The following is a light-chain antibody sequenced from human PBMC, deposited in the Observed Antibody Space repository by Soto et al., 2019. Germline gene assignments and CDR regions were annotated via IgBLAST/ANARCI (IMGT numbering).Light chain of an antibody. CDR1: SSDIGDYDY. CDR3: SSFTSRFTFNYV. J-gene: IGLJ1*01. Sequence: QSALTQPASVSGSPGQSITISCTGTSSDIGDYDYVSWYQQHPGKAPKLLISEVSNRPSGVSNRFSGFKSGNTASLTISGLQAEDEADYYCSSFTSRFTFNYVFGTGTKVTVL. CDR2: EVS. V-gene: IGLV2-14*01.